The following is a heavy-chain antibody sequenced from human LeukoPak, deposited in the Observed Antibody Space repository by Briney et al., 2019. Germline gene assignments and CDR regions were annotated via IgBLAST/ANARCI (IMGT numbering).Heavy chain of an antibody. Sequence: GESLKISCKGSGYSFTSYWISWVRQMPRKGLEWMGRIDPSDSYTNYSPSFQGHVTISADKSISTAYLQWSSLKASDTAMYYCARQRLAVAGTFPEPPDYWGQGTLVTVSS. CDR2: IDPSDSYT. V-gene: IGHV5-10-1*01. CDR3: ARQRLAVAGTFPEPPDY. D-gene: IGHD6-19*01. J-gene: IGHJ4*02. CDR1: GYSFTSYW.